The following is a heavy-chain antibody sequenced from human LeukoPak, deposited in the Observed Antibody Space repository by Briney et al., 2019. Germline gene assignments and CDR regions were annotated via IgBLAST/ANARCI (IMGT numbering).Heavy chain of an antibody. CDR3: AREAGSGSYYPRYNWFDP. CDR2: IYTSGST. J-gene: IGHJ5*02. Sequence: SETLSLTCTVSGGSISSGSYYWSWIRQPAGKGLEWIGRIYTSGSTNYNPSLKSRVTISVDTSKNQFSLKLSSVTAADTAVYYCAREAGSGSYYPRYNWFDPWGQGTLVTVSS. D-gene: IGHD3-10*01. CDR1: GGSISSGSYY. V-gene: IGHV4-61*02.